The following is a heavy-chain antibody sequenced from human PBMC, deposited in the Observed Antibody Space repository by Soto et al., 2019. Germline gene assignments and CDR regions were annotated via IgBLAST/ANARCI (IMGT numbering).Heavy chain of an antibody. Sequence: SQTLSLTCTFSVDSIISYYWSWIRQPPGKGLEWIGYIEYSGSTNYNPSLRSRVTISKDTSKNQFSLKLTSVTAADTAVYYCARAFTFPNHWFDPWGQGTLVTVSS. J-gene: IGHJ5*02. V-gene: IGHV4-59*01. D-gene: IGHD3-10*01. CDR2: IEYSGST. CDR1: VDSIISYY. CDR3: ARAFTFPNHWFDP.